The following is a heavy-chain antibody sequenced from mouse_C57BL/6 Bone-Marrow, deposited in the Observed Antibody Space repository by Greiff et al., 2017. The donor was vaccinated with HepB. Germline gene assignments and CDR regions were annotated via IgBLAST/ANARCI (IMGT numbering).Heavy chain of an antibody. Sequence: LVESGPELVKPGASVKISCKASGYSFTDYNMNWVKQSNGKSLEWIGVINPNYGTTSYNQKFKGKATLTVDQSSSTAYMQLNSLTSEDSAVYYCAREDVGSSFPYFDYWGQGTTLTVSS. CDR3: AREDVGSSFPYFDY. D-gene: IGHD1-1*01. CDR2: INPNYGTT. J-gene: IGHJ2*01. CDR1: GYSFTDYN. V-gene: IGHV1-39*01.